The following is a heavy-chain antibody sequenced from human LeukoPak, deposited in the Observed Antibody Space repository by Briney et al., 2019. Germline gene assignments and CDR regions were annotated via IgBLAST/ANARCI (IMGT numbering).Heavy chain of an antibody. D-gene: IGHD3-22*01. CDR2: ISYDGRNK. CDR1: GFTFSTYT. V-gene: IGHV3-30*09. Sequence: GGSLRLSCEASGFTFSTYTMHWVRQAPGKGLEWVAVISYDGRNKYYADSVKGRFAISRDNSKNTLSLQMNSLRAEDTAVYYCAKAKYYHDVRDEVGVGDWGQGTLVTVSS. J-gene: IGHJ4*02. CDR3: AKAKYYHDVRDEVGVGD.